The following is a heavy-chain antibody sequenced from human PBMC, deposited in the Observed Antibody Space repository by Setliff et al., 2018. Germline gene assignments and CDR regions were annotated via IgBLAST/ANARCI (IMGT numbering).Heavy chain of an antibody. D-gene: IGHD6-13*01. CDR1: GYTFTSYA. CDR3: ARDQGHGITAAGPDF. Sequence: ASVKVSCKASGYTFTSYAISWVRQAPGQGLEWMGWISAYNGNTNYAQKLQGRVTMTTDTSTSTAYMELSGLRSDDTAVYFCARDQGHGITAAGPDFWGQGTLVTVSS. CDR2: ISAYNGNT. V-gene: IGHV1-18*01. J-gene: IGHJ4*02.